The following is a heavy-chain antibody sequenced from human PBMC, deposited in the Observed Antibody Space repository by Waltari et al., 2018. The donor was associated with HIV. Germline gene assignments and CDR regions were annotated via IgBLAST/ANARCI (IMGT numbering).Heavy chain of an antibody. CDR2: ISGGGVHT. Sequence: EGQLLESGGGLGQPGGALRLSCVASGFNFPKYAMSWVRQAPGKGLEWVAGISGGGVHTYYADAVKGRFTISRENSRDTLYLQMDRLRVDDKAIYYCAKDRLSRGVIYYGMDVWGQGTTVTVS. D-gene: IGHD3-10*01. CDR1: GFNFPKYA. V-gene: IGHV3-23*01. J-gene: IGHJ6*02. CDR3: AKDRLSRGVIYYGMDV.